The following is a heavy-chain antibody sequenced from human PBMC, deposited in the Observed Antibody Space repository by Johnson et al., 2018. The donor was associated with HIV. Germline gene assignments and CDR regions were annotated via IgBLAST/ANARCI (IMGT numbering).Heavy chain of an antibody. CDR2: ISYDGSNK. Sequence: QVQLVESGGGLVEPGGSLRLSCAASGFTFRTYWMHWVRQAPGKGLEWVAVISYDGSNKYYADSVKGRFTISRDNSKNTLYLQMNSLRAEDTALYYCARSRGGGDYAPEAFDIWGQGTMVTVSS. J-gene: IGHJ3*02. V-gene: IGHV3-30*03. CDR1: GFTFRTYW. CDR3: ARSRGGGDYAPEAFDI. D-gene: IGHD4-17*01.